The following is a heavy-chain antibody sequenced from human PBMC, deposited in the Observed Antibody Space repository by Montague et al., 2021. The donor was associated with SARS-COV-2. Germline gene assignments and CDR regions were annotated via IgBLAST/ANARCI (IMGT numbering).Heavy chain of an antibody. D-gene: IGHD5-18*01. CDR2: IDYSGST. CDR3: ARHKAGEIGYSYGYKGRGYYFDX. V-gene: IGHV4-59*08. Sequence: SETLSLTCTVSGGSISSYYWSWIRQPPGKGLEWIGYIDYSGSTNYNPSLKSRVTISVDTSKNQFSLKLSSVTAADTAVYYCARHKAGEIGYSYGYKGRGYYFDXWGQGTLVTVSS. J-gene: IGHJ4*02. CDR1: GGSISSYY.